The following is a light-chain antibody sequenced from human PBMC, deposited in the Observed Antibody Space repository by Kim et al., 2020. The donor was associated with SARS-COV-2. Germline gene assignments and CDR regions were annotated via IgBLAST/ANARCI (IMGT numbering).Light chain of an antibody. CDR3: QAWDSSTGVV. CDR1: KLGDKY. J-gene: IGLJ2*01. V-gene: IGLV3-1*01. Sequence: SYELTQPPSVSVSPGQTASITCSGDKLGDKYACWYQQKPGQSPVLVIYQDSKRPSGIPERLSGSNSGNTATLTISGTQAMDEADYYCQAWDSSTGVVFG. CDR2: QDS.